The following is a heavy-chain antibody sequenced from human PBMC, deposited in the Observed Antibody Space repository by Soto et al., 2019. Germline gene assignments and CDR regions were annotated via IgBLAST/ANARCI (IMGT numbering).Heavy chain of an antibody. CDR1: GYTFTSYA. V-gene: IGHV1-3*01. J-gene: IGHJ4*02. Sequence: GASVKVSCKASGYTFTSYAMLWVRQAPGQRLEWMGWINAGNGNTKYSQKFQGRVTITRDTSASTAYMELSSLRSEDTAVYYCARDDKQQPFDYWGQGTLVTVSS. D-gene: IGHD6-13*01. CDR2: INAGNGNT. CDR3: ARDDKQQPFDY.